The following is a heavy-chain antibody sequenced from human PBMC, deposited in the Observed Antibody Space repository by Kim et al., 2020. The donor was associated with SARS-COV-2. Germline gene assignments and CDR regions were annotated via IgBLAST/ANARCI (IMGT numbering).Heavy chain of an antibody. V-gene: IGHV3-33*01. Sequence: GGSLRLSCAASGFTFSSYGMHWVRQAPGKGLEWVAVIWYDGSNKYYADSVKGRFTISRDNSKNTLYLQMNSLRAEDTAVYYCARDTPSDYYGSGFHDYWGQGTLVTVSS. J-gene: IGHJ4*02. CDR2: IWYDGSNK. CDR1: GFTFSSYG. CDR3: ARDTPSDYYGSGFHDY. D-gene: IGHD3-10*01.